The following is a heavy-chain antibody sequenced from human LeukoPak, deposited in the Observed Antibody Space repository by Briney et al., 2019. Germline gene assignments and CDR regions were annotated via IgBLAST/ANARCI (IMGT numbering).Heavy chain of an antibody. CDR1: GFSLSTGEVG. CDR3: AHIAANVGHN. CDR2: IYRDDDK. V-gene: IGHV2-5*02. Sequence: SGPTLVNPTQTLTLTCTFSGFSLSTGEVGVAWIRQPPGKALEWLAVIYRDDDKRYSPSLTSRLTITKDTSENQVVLTMTNMDPVDTATYYCAHIAANVGHNWGQGTLVTVSS. D-gene: IGHD6-13*01. J-gene: IGHJ4*02.